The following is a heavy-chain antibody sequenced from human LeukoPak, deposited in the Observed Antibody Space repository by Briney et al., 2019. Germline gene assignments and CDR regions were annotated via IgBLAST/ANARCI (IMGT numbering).Heavy chain of an antibody. J-gene: IGHJ6*03. CDR1: GGSISSYY. CDR2: IYYSGST. V-gene: IGHV4-59*01. CDR3: ARAHSSSSNYYYYYYMDV. D-gene: IGHD6-6*01. Sequence: PSETLSLTCTVSGGSISSYYWSWIRQPPGKGLEWIGYIYYSGSTNYNPSLKSRVTISVDTSKNQFSLKLSSVTAADTAVYYCARAHSSSSNYYYYYYMDVWGKGTTVTISS.